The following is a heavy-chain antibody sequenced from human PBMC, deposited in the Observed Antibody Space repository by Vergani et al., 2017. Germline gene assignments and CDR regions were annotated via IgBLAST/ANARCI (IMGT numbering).Heavy chain of an antibody. Sequence: QVQLQESGPGLVKPSQTLSLTCTVSGGSFSTGGQSWTWLRQSAGKGLEWIGGIYTSGATNYNPSLVSRAIMSVDESQKHFSLKLTSVTAEDTAVYYCTRSDGEYDKDALDVWGQGTKVTVTS. D-gene: IGHD2-21*01. CDR2: IYTSGAT. CDR3: TRSDGEYDKDALDV. J-gene: IGHJ3*01. V-gene: IGHV4-61*02. CDR1: GGSFSTGGQS.